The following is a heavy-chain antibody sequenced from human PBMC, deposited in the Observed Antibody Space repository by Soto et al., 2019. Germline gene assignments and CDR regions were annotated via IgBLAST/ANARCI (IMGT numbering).Heavy chain of an antibody. V-gene: IGHV1-18*04. J-gene: IGHJ6*02. CDR2: MSAYDGNT. D-gene: IGHD3-10*01. Sequence: SVKVSFRDSCYTFTSYGISWVRQAPVQGLEWVGWMSAYDGNTNYAQKLQGRVTMTTDTSTSTAYMELRSLRSDDTAVYYCARADSPMVRAVILTFYYYYYGMDVWGQGTTVTVSS. CDR1: CYTFTSYG. CDR3: ARADSPMVRAVILTFYYYYYGMDV.